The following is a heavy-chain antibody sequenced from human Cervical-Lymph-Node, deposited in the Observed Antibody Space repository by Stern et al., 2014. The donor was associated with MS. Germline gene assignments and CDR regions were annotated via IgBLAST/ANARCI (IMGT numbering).Heavy chain of an antibody. Sequence: EVQLVESGGGLVQPGGSLRLSCEASGFTFSSYAMSWVRQAPGKGLEWVSAISGSGGSTYYADSVKGRFTISRDNSKNTLFLQMNSLRAEDSAVYYCAKDPTVLVLTIVFDYWGQGTLVAVSS. D-gene: IGHD3-22*01. CDR2: ISGSGGST. CDR3: AKDPTVLVLTIVFDY. J-gene: IGHJ4*02. CDR1: GFTFSSYA. V-gene: IGHV3-23*04.